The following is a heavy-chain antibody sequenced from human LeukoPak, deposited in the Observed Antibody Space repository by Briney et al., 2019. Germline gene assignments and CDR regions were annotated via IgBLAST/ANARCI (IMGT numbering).Heavy chain of an antibody. J-gene: IGHJ5*02. CDR1: AGSISSYY. CDR3: ARAPTGTGGWNWFDP. CDR2: IYTSGTT. D-gene: IGHD1-1*01. Sequence: SETLSLTCPVSAGSISSYYWSWLRQPAGKGLELIGRIYTSGTTNYNPPLKSRVTMSVDTSKNQFSLKLSSVTAADTAVYYCARAPTGTGGWNWFDPWGEGALVTVSS. V-gene: IGHV4-4*07.